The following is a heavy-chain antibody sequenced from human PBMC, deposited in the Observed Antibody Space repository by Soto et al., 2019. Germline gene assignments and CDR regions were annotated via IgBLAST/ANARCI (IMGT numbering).Heavy chain of an antibody. CDR2: IYPGDSDT. D-gene: IGHD3-22*01. V-gene: IGHV5-51*01. CDR1: GYSFTSYW. Sequence: ESLKISCKGSGYSFTSYWIGLVLHMPGKGLEWMGIIYPGDSDTRYSPSFQGQVTISADKSISTAYLQWSSLKASDTAMYYCARPADSSGYYSDYWGQGTLVTVSS. J-gene: IGHJ4*02. CDR3: ARPADSSGYYSDY.